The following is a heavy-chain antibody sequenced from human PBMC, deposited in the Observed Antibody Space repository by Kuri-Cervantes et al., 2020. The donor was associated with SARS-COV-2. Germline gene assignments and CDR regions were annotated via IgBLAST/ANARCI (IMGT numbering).Heavy chain of an antibody. V-gene: IGHV3-64D*06. D-gene: IGHD3-3*01. Sequence: GESLKISCSASGFTFSSYAMHWVRQAPGKGLEYVSAISSNGGSTYYADSVKGRFTISRDNSKNTLYLQMSSLRAEDTAVYYCVKEGSYDFWSGYLPYYFDYWGQGTTVTVSS. J-gene: IGHJ4*03. CDR2: ISSNGGST. CDR3: VKEGSYDFWSGYLPYYFDY. CDR1: GFTFSSYA.